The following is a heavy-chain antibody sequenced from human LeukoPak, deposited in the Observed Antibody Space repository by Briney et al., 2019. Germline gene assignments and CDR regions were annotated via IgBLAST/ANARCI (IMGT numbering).Heavy chain of an antibody. D-gene: IGHD4-23*01. V-gene: IGHV4-61*02. Sequence: SETLSLTRTVSGDSFSTNSYYWSWIRQPAGKGLAWIWRVFTRGTPNYNPSLKSRVTISVDTTKNQFSLKLSSVTAADTAVYYCARGPGYGGNSDGGQGALVTVSS. CDR1: GDSFSTNSYY. J-gene: IGHJ4*02. CDR2: VFTRGTP. CDR3: ARGPGYGGNSD.